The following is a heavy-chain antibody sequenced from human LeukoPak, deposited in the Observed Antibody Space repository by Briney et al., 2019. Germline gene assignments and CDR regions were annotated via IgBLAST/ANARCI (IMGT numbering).Heavy chain of an antibody. Sequence: GGSLRLSCAASGFTFSSYAMSWVRQAPGKGLEWVSAISGSGGSTYYADSVKGRFTISRDNSKNTLYLQMNSLRAEDTAVHYCAKGVDYGDYVEYFDYWGQGTLVTVSS. CDR2: ISGSGGST. CDR1: GFTFSSYA. D-gene: IGHD4-17*01. V-gene: IGHV3-23*01. CDR3: AKGVDYGDYVEYFDY. J-gene: IGHJ4*02.